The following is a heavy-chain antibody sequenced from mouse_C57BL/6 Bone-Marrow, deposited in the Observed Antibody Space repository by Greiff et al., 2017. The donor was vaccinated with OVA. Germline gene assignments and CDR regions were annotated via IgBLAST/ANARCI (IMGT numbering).Heavy chain of an antibody. CDR2: IDPENGDT. Sequence: EVKLVESGAELVRPGASVKLSCTASGFNIKDDYMHWVKERPEQGLEWIGWIDPENGDTEYASKFQGKATITADTSSKTVYLQLSSLTSEDSAVYYCARSFAYWGQGTLVTVSA. V-gene: IGHV14-4*01. J-gene: IGHJ3*01. CDR3: ARSFAY. CDR1: GFNIKDDY.